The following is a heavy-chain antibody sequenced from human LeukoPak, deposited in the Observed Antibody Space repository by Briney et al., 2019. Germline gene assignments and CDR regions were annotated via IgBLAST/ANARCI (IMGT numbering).Heavy chain of an antibody. CDR3: ARLDYGDYYFDY. CDR1: GGSISSSSYY. V-gene: IGHV4-39*01. D-gene: IGHD4-17*01. Sequence: PSETLSLTCTVSGGSISSSSYYWGWIRQPPGKGLEWIGTVYYSGSPSYNPSLKSRVTISVDTPKNQFSLKLSSVTAADTAVYYCARLDYGDYYFDYWGQGTLVTVSS. J-gene: IGHJ4*02. CDR2: VYYSGSP.